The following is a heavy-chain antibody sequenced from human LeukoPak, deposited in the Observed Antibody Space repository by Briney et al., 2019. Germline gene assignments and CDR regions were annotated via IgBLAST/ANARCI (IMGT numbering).Heavy chain of an antibody. D-gene: IGHD6-13*01. CDR1: GGTFSSYA. Sequence: SVKVSCKASGGTFSSYAISWVRQAPGKGLEWMGGIIPIFGTANYAQKFQGRVTITADKSTSTAYMELSSLRSEDTAVYYCARSSIIAAAGPYYFDYWGQGTLVTVSS. V-gene: IGHV1-69*06. CDR2: IIPIFGTA. J-gene: IGHJ4*02. CDR3: ARSSIIAAAGPYYFDY.